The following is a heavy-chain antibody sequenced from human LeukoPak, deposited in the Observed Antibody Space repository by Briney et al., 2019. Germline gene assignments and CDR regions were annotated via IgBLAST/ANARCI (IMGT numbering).Heavy chain of an antibody. CDR2: ISAYNGNT. CDR3: ARDLGHYDILTGYYSFGWFDP. V-gene: IGHV1-18*01. J-gene: IGHJ5*02. Sequence: GASVKVSCKASGYTFTSYGISWVRQAPGQGLEWMGWISAYNGNTNYAQKLQGRVTMTTDTSTSTAYMELRSLRSDDTAVYYCARDLGHYDILTGYYSFGWFDPWGQGTLVTVSS. CDR1: GYTFTSYG. D-gene: IGHD3-9*01.